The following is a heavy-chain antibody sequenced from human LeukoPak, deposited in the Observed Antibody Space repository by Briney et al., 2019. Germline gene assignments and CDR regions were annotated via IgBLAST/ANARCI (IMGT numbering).Heavy chain of an antibody. D-gene: IGHD3-22*01. CDR3: ASIRHYYDSSGYYY. J-gene: IGHJ4*02. V-gene: IGHV1-18*01. CDR2: ISAYNGNT. Sequence: ASVKVSCKASGYSFTSYGISWVRQAPGQGLEWMGWISAYNGNTNYAQKLQGRVTITTDESTSTAYMELSSLRSEDTAVYYCASIRHYYDSSGYYYWGQGTLVTVSS. CDR1: GYSFTSYG.